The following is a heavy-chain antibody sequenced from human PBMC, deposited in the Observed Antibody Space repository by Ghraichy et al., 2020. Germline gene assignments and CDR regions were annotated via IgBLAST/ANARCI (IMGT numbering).Heavy chain of an antibody. CDR3: ARAERRGDPRGGFDP. V-gene: IGHV1-69*13. CDR1: GGTFSSYA. D-gene: IGHD3-10*01. J-gene: IGHJ5*02. Sequence: SVKVSCKASGGTFSSYAISWVRQAPGQGLEWMGGIIPIFGTANYAQKFQGRVTITADESTSTAYMELSSLRSEDTAVYYCARAERRGDPRGGFDPWGQGTLVIVSS. CDR2: IIPIFGTA.